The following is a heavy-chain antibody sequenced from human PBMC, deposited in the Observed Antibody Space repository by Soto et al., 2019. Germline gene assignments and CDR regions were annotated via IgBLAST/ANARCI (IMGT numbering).Heavy chain of an antibody. J-gene: IGHJ4*02. Sequence: GGSLRLSCEASGFTFSSFNMHWVRQAPGKGLEWVGLISYEVTKTQYAASVKGRFTISRDDSKNSLYLQMNSLKIEDTALYYCVRAGTGYQLDYWGQGTLVTVSS. CDR1: GFTFSSFN. CDR3: VRAGTGYQLDY. D-gene: IGHD3-9*01. CDR2: ISYEVTKT. V-gene: IGHV3-72*01.